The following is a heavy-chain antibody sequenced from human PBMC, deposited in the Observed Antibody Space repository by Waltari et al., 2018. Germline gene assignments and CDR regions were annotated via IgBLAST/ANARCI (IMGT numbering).Heavy chain of an antibody. CDR1: GGTFSSYA. Sequence: LVQSGAEVKKPGSSVKVSCKASGGTFSSYAISWVRQAPGQGLEWMGGIIPIFGTANYAQKFQGRVTITADESTSTAYMELSSLRSEDTAVYYCASLEGARAAADLYYFDYWGQGTLVTVSS. V-gene: IGHV1-69*13. CDR3: ASLEGARAAADLYYFDY. CDR2: IIPIFGTA. D-gene: IGHD6-13*01. J-gene: IGHJ4*02.